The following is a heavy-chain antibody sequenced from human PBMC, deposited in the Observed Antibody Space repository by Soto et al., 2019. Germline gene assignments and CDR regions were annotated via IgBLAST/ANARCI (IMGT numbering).Heavy chain of an antibody. CDR1: SVSNAW. CDR3: TTRIAVVGMDV. Sequence: SVSNAWMNWVRQAPGKGLEWVGRIKSKTDGGTTDYAEPVKGRFTISRDDSKNTLYLQMNSLKTEDTAVYYCTTRIAVVGMDVWGQGTTVTVSS. J-gene: IGHJ6*02. CDR2: IKSKTDGGTT. V-gene: IGHV3-15*07. D-gene: IGHD6-19*01.